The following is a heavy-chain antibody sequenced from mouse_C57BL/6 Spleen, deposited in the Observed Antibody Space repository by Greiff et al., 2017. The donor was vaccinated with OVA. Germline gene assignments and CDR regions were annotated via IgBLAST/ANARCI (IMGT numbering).Heavy chain of an antibody. CDR3: TTGLYNY. V-gene: IGHV14-4*01. Sequence: VHVKQSGAELVRPGASVTLSCTASGFNITDDYLHWVKQRPEPGLEWIGWLDPENGDTEYASKFQGKATITADTSSNTAYLQLSSLTSEDTAVYYCTTGLYNYWGKGTTLTVSS. CDR2: LDPENGDT. CDR1: GFNITDDY. D-gene: IGHD2-12*01. J-gene: IGHJ2*01.